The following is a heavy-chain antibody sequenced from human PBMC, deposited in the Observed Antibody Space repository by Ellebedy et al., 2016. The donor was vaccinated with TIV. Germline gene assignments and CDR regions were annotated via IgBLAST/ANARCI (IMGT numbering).Heavy chain of an antibody. CDR1: GGSISNYY. V-gene: IGHV4-59*01. J-gene: IGHJ6*02. CDR3: ARVAGYCSSTSCFPYYYGMDV. D-gene: IGHD2-2*01. CDR2: IYYSGST. Sequence: GSLRLSXTVSGGSISNYYWSWIRQPPGKGLEWIGYIYYSGSTNYNPSLKSRVTISVDTSKNQFSLKLSSVTAADTAVYYCARVAGYCSSTSCFPYYYGMDVWGQGTTVTVSS.